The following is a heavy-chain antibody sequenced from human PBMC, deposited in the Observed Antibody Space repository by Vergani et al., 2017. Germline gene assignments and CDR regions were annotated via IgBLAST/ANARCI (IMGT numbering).Heavy chain of an antibody. Sequence: QMQLQESGPGLVKASETLSLTCTVSGDSIISRSYYWGWLRQPPGKGLEWCGSIYNSGNGDPSSSLKSRVTISADTSKNQFSLRLTSVTAADTAVYYCASGKYYSDSTTHFRGKYFDVWGRGTLVTVPS. CDR2: IYNSGNG. CDR1: GDSIISRSYY. CDR3: ASGKYYSDSTTHFRGKYFDV. D-gene: IGHD1-1*01. J-gene: IGHJ2*01. V-gene: IGHV4-39*01.